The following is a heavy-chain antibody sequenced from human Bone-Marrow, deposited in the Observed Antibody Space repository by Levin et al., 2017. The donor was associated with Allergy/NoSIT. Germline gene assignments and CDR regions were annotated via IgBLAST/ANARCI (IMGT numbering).Heavy chain of an antibody. Sequence: PGASVKVSCKAAGGSFGSYLISWLRQAPGQGPEWMGGLIPIYGTANYAHKFQGRVMITADESTSTAYMELSSLRSEDTAVYYCARVSMAGEYWFDPWGQGTQVTVSS. CDR1: GGSFGSYL. D-gene: IGHD1-26*01. V-gene: IGHV1-69*13. CDR2: LIPIYGTA. J-gene: IGHJ5*02. CDR3: ARVSMAGEYWFDP.